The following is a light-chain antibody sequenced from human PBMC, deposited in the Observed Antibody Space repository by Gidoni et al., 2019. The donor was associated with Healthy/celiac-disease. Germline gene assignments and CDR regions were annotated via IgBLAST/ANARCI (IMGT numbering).Light chain of an antibody. CDR3: QQSYSTPVYT. CDR2: AAS. Sequence: DIQMTQSTASLSASVGDRVTITCRASQSISSYLNWYQQKPGKAPKLLIYAASSLQSGVPSRFSSSGSGTEFTLTISSLQPEDFATYYCQQSYSTPVYTFGQGTKLEIK. V-gene: IGKV1-39*01. CDR1: QSISSY. J-gene: IGKJ2*01.